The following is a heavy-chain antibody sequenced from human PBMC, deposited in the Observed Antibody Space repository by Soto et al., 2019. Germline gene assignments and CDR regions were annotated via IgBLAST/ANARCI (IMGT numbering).Heavy chain of an antibody. V-gene: IGHV1-18*04. CDR2: ISAYNGNT. Sequence: RASVKVSCKASGYTFTSYGISWVRQASGQGLEWMGWISAYNGNTNYAQKLQGRVTMTTDTSTSTAYMELRSLRSDDTAVYYCARASFRSRYSSSWYDFDYWGQGTLVTVSS. CDR3: ARASFRSRYSSSWYDFDY. J-gene: IGHJ4*02. CDR1: GYTFTSYG. D-gene: IGHD6-13*01.